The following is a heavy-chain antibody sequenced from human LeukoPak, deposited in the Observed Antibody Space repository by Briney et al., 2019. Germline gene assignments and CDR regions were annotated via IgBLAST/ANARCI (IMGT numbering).Heavy chain of an antibody. CDR3: ARGSSGGDY. D-gene: IGHD3-16*01. Sequence: TGGSLRLACAASGITVSSYWMHWVRQAPGKGLVWVSSIRSSNGYIYYADSVKGRFTISRDNAKNSVYLQMNSLRAEDTAVYYCARGSSGGDYWGQGTLVTVSS. CDR2: IRSSNGYI. J-gene: IGHJ4*02. V-gene: IGHV3-21*01. CDR1: GITVSSYW.